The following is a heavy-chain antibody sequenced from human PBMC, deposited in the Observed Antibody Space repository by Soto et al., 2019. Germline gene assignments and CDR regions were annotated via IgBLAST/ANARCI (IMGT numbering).Heavy chain of an antibody. CDR1: GFTFSDLY. CDR3: ARDSHAHDAFDI. J-gene: IGHJ3*02. D-gene: IGHD2-2*01. CDR2: TRNKANSYTT. Sequence: GGSLRLSCAASGFTFSDLYMDWVRQAPGKGLEWVGRTRNKANSYTTEYAASVKGRFTISRDDSKNSLYLQMNSLKTEDTAVYYCARDSHAHDAFDIWGQGTMVTVSS. V-gene: IGHV3-72*01.